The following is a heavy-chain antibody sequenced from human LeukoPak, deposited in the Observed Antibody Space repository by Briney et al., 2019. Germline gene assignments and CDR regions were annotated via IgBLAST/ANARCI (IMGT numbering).Heavy chain of an antibody. D-gene: IGHD1-26*01. Sequence: GGSLRLPCAASGFPLSSYAMSWVRQAPGKGLEWVSATSSSDAGTYYADSVKGRFTISRDNSKNTLYLQMNSLRAEDTAVYYCAKDLGSYYAELGNDYWGQGTLVTVSS. CDR1: GFPLSSYA. V-gene: IGHV3-23*01. CDR3: AKDLGSYYAELGNDY. CDR2: TSSSDAGT. J-gene: IGHJ4*02.